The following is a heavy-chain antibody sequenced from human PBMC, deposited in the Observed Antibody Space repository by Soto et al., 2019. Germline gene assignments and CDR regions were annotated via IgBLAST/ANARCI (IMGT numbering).Heavy chain of an antibody. CDR3: AIDPASQEDIVVVPAAEIP. Sequence: GASLKVSCKASGYTFTSYYMHWVRQAPGQGLEWMGIINPSGGSTSYAQKFQGRVTMTRDTSTSTVYMELSSLRSEDTAVYYCAIDPASQEDIVVVPAAEIPWGQGTLVTVSS. D-gene: IGHD2-2*01. J-gene: IGHJ5*02. V-gene: IGHV1-46*03. CDR2: INPSGGST. CDR1: GYTFTSYY.